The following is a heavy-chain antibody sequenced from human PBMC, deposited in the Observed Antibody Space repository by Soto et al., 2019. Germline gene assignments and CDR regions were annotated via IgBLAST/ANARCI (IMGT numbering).Heavy chain of an antibody. J-gene: IGHJ6*02. V-gene: IGHV3-33*01. CDR2: IWYDGSNK. Sequence: QVQLVESGGGVVQPGRSLRLSCAASGFTFSSYGMHWVRQAPGKGLEWVAVIWYDGSNKYYADSMKGRFTISRDNSKNTLYLQMNSLRAEDRAVYYCARDLSCSGGSCQSYYYYYGMDVWGQGTTVTVSS. CDR3: ARDLSCSGGSCQSYYYYYGMDV. D-gene: IGHD2-15*01. CDR1: GFTFSSYG.